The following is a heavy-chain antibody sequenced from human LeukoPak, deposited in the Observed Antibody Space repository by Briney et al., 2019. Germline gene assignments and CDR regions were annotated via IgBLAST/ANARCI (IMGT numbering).Heavy chain of an antibody. D-gene: IGHD6-6*01. CDR1: GGSFSGYY. V-gene: IGHV4-34*01. Sequence: KPSETLSLTCAVYGGSFSGYYWSWIRQPPGKGLEWIGEINHSGSTNYNPSLKSRVTISVDTSKNQFSLKLSSVTAADTAVYYCARLVSSPPHSSSDYWGQGTLVTVSS. CDR3: ARLVSSPPHSSSDY. J-gene: IGHJ4*02. CDR2: INHSGST.